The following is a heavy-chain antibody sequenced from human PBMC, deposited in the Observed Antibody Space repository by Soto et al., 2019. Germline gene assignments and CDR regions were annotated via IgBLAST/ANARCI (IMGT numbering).Heavy chain of an antibody. V-gene: IGHV4-59*01. Sequence: QVQLQESGPGLVKPSETLSLTCTVSGGSISSYYWSWIRQPPGKGLEWIGYIYYSGSTNYNPSLKSLVTISVDTSKIQFSLKLSSVTAADTAVYYCAREGLTGTIGLYYYYGMDVWGQGTTVTVSS. CDR1: GGSISSYY. CDR3: AREGLTGTIGLYYYYGMDV. J-gene: IGHJ6*02. D-gene: IGHD1-7*01. CDR2: IYYSGST.